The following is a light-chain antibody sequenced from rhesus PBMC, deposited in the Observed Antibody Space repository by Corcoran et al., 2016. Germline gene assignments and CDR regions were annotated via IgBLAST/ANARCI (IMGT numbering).Light chain of an antibody. CDR1: QSLLYSSHNKNY. Sequence: DIVMTQSPDSLAVSLGERVTINCKSSQSLLYSSHNKNYLTWYQQKPGQAPKLLIYWASNRESGVPHRFSGSGSGTEFTLTISGLQAEDVAVYYCQQYYTTPYSFGQGTKVEIK. V-gene: IGKV4-1*01. CDR3: QQYYTTPYS. CDR2: WAS. J-gene: IGKJ2*01.